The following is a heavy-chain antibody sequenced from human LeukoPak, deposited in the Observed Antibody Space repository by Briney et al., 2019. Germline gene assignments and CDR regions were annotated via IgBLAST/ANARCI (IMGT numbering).Heavy chain of an antibody. CDR1: GFTFSSYT. V-gene: IGHV3-30-3*01. D-gene: IGHD2-15*01. CDR3: ARVSTSDLMVTATEY. CDR2: ISYDGSNK. J-gene: IGHJ4*02. Sequence: PGGSLRLSCAASGFTFSSYTMHWVRQAPGKGLEWVAVISYDGSNKYFADSVKGRFTLSRDNSKNTLYLQMNSLRAEDTAVYYCARVSTSDLMVTATEYWGQGTLVTVSS.